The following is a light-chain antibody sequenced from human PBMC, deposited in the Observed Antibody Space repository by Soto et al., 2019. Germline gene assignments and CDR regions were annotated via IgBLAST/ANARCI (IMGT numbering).Light chain of an antibody. Sequence: QSTLTQPACVSGSPGQSLTISCTGTSSDVGGYNYVSWYQQHPGKAPKLILYDVSNRPSGVSNRFSGSKSGNTASLTISGLQAEDEADYYCSSYTSDTPPVLFGGGTKLTVL. CDR1: SSDVGGYNY. J-gene: IGLJ2*01. CDR2: DVS. CDR3: SSYTSDTPPVL. V-gene: IGLV2-14*03.